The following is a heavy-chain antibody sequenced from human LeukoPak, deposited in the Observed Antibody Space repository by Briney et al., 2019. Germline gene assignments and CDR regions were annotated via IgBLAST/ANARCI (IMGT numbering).Heavy chain of an antibody. CDR1: GGSFRDYS. CDR2: INESGGT. Sequence: SETLSLTCAVYGGSFRDYSWTWIRQPPGKGLEWIGEINESGGTNYNPSLMSRVILSVDTSKSQISLKVSSVTAADTAVYYCARVAYRYSINDWSRTGLGAYPTKYYYYMDVWGKGTTVTVSS. D-gene: IGHD2-8*01. CDR3: ARVAYRYSINDWSRTGLGAYPTKYYYYMDV. V-gene: IGHV4-34*01. J-gene: IGHJ6*03.